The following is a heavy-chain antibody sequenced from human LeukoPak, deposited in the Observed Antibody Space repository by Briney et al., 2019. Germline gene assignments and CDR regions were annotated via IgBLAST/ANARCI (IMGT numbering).Heavy chain of an antibody. CDR1: GGSISSDGYY. D-gene: IGHD3-22*01. Sequence: SETLSLTCTVSGGSISSDGYYWSWIRQHPGKGLEWIGYIYNNETTYYNPSFKSRLTISVDTSKNQFSLKLSSVTAADTAVYYCAREAPGVSSGYYYPYYFDYWGQGALVTVSS. V-gene: IGHV4-31*03. CDR3: AREAPGVSSGYYYPYYFDY. J-gene: IGHJ4*02. CDR2: IYNNETT.